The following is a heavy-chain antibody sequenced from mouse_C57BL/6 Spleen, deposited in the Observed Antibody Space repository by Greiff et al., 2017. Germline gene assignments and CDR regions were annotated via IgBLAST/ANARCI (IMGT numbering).Heavy chain of an antibody. Sequence: VQLQQSGAELVRPGASVTLSCKASGYTFTDYEMHWVKLTPVHGLEWIGAIDPETGGTAYNQKFKGKAILTADKSSSTAYMELRSLTSEDSAVYYCTRSSDDVYWYFGVWGTGTTVTVAS. CDR3: TRSSDDVYWYFGV. CDR2: IDPETGGT. J-gene: IGHJ1*03. CDR1: GYTFTDYE. V-gene: IGHV1-15*01. D-gene: IGHD2-3*01.